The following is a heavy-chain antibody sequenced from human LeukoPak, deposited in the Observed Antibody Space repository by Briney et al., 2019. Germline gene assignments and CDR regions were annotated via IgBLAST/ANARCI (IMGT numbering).Heavy chain of an antibody. CDR3: ARIAAAGPGY. D-gene: IGHD6-13*01. Sequence: GGSLRLSCAASGFTFSSYSMNWVRQAPGRGLEWVSSISSSSSYIYYADSVKGRFTISRDNAKNSLYLQMNSLRAEDTAVYYCARIAAAGPGYWGQGTLVTVSS. CDR2: ISSSSSYI. J-gene: IGHJ4*02. CDR1: GFTFSSYS. V-gene: IGHV3-21*01.